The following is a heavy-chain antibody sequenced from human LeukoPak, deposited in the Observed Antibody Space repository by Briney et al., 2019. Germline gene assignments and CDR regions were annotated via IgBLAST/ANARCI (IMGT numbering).Heavy chain of an antibody. CDR1: GGSISSSSYY. CDR2: IYYSGST. Sequence: PSETLSLTCTVSGGSISSSSYYWGWIRQPPGKGLEWIGSIYYSGSTYYNPSLKSRVTISVDTSKNQFSLKLSSVTAADTAVYYCARDRKYSSSWYRSTPGDRGDYWGQGTLVTVSS. V-gene: IGHV4-39*07. CDR3: ARDRKYSSSWYRSTPGDRGDY. D-gene: IGHD6-13*01. J-gene: IGHJ4*02.